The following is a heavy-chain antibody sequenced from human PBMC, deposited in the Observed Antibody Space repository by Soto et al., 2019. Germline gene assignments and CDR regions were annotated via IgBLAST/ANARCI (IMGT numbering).Heavy chain of an antibody. V-gene: IGHV3-33*01. CDR2: IWYDGSNK. CDR1: GFTFSSYG. CDR3: ARGWNSSSPTRGSLYYYYGMDV. Sequence: QVQLVESGGGVVQPGRSLRLSCAASGFTFSSYGMHWVRQAPGKGLEWVAVIWYDGSNKYYADSVKGRFTISRDNSKNTLYLQMNSLRAEDTAVYYCARGWNSSSPTRGSLYYYYGMDVWGQGTTVTVSS. D-gene: IGHD6-6*01. J-gene: IGHJ6*02.